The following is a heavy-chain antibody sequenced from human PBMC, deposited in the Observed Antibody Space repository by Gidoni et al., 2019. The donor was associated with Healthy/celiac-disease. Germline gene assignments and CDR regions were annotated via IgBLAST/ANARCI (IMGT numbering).Heavy chain of an antibody. CDR2: IYYGGVT. CDR3: ARASTGYCSGGSCYGGGY. Sequence: HVQLQESGPGLVKPSATLSFTCTVSGGSVSSGSYYWSWTRQPPGKGLEWIGYIYYGGVTNYNPSLKSRVTISLDTSKNQFSRKLSSVNAADTAVYYCARASTGYCSGGSCYGGGYWGQGTLVTVSS. V-gene: IGHV4-61*01. D-gene: IGHD2-15*01. J-gene: IGHJ4*02. CDR1: GGSVSSGSYY.